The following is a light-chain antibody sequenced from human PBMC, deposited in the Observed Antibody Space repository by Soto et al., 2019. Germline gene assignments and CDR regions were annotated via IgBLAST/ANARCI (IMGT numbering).Light chain of an antibody. CDR2: LGS. J-gene: IGKJ4*01. CDR3: MQALQTPT. V-gene: IGKV2-28*01. Sequence: EIVMTQSPLSLPVTPGEPASISCRSSQSLLNSNGNNYLDWYVQKPGQSPQVLIYLGSNRASGVPDRFSGSGSGTDFTLKISSVEAEDVGVYYCMQALQTPTFGGGTKVEIK. CDR1: QSLLNSNGNNY.